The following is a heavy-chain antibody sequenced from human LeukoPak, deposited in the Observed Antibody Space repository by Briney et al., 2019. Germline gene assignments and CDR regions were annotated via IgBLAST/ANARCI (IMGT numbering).Heavy chain of an antibody. Sequence: SETLTLPRTVSGYSNQQYHWSLLRQPPRKGLEWIAYMHYSGSTNYNPSLKSRVAISVDTSKNQFSLKLSSVTAAATAVYYYARAGSAGDAVDSWGQGTLVTVS. V-gene: IGHV4-59*01. D-gene: IGHD5-24*01. CDR3: ARAGSAGDAVDS. CDR2: MHYSGST. J-gene: IGHJ4*02. CDR1: GYSNQQYH.